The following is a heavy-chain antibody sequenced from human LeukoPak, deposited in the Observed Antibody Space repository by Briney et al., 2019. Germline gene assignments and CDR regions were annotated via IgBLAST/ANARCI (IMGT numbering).Heavy chain of an antibody. D-gene: IGHD4-17*01. Sequence: GGSLRLSCAASGFTFSDYYMSWIRQAPGKGLEWVSYISSSSSYTNYADSVKGRFTISRDNAKNSLYLQMNSLTAEDTAVYYCARMLLRDYGDYYFDYWGQGTLVTVSS. CDR1: GFTFSDYY. CDR3: ARMLLRDYGDYYFDY. J-gene: IGHJ4*02. V-gene: IGHV3-11*06. CDR2: ISSSSSYT.